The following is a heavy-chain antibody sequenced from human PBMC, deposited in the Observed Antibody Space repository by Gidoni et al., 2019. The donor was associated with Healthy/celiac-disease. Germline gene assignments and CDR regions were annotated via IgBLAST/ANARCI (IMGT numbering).Heavy chain of an antibody. J-gene: IGHJ3*02. D-gene: IGHD6-13*01. Sequence: GLEWVSVIYSGGSTYYADSVKGRFTISRDNSKNTLYLQMNSLRAEDTAVYYCARGIRAAGDAFDIWGQGTMVTVSS. CDR2: IYSGGST. CDR3: ARGIRAAGDAFDI. V-gene: IGHV3-66*01.